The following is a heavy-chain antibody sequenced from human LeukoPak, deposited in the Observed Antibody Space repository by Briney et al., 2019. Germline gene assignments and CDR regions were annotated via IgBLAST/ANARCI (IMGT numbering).Heavy chain of an antibody. CDR1: GFTFSSYA. D-gene: IGHD4-11*01. J-gene: IGHJ4*02. V-gene: IGHV3-23*01. Sequence: GGSLRLSCAASGFTFSSYAMSWVRQAPGKGLEWVSAISGSGGSTYYADSVKGRFTISRDNSKNMLYLQMNSLRAEDTAVYYCANAVSTVTTSGWGQGTLVTVSS. CDR2: ISGSGGST. CDR3: ANAVSTVTTSG.